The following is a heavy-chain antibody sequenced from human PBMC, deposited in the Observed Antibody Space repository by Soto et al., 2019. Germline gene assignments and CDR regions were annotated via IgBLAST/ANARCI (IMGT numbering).Heavy chain of an antibody. CDR3: ASSTVRSNWYFDY. Sequence: QLPLQESGPGLVKPSETLSLTCTVSGGSISSSSYYWGWIRQPPGKGLEYIGSIYYSGSTYYNPSLKSRVTISVDTSKNQFSLKLSSVTAADTAVYYCASSTVRSNWYFDYWGQGTLVTVSS. CDR1: GGSISSSSYY. V-gene: IGHV4-39*01. CDR2: IYYSGST. D-gene: IGHD2-8*01. J-gene: IGHJ4*02.